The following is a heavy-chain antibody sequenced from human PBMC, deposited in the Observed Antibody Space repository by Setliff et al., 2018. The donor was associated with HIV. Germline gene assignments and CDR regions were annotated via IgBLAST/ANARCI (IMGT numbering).Heavy chain of an antibody. CDR2: IFHSGST. CDR1: GGSISSGGYS. V-gene: IGHV4-30-2*01. J-gene: IGHJ6*02. Sequence: SETLSLTCAVSGGSISSGGYSWSWIRQPPGKGLEWIGYIFHSGSTYYNPSLKSRVTISVDRSKNQFSLNVTSVTAADTAVYYCARIPQLLDYAMDVWGQGTTVTVFS. D-gene: IGHD2-2*01. CDR3: ARIPQLLDYAMDV.